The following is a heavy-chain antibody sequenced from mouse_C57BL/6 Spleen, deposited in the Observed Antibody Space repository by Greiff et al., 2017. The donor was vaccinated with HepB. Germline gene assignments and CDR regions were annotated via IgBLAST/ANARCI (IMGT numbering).Heavy chain of an antibody. J-gene: IGHJ2*01. D-gene: IGHD1-1*01. V-gene: IGHV6-3*01. CDR3: TGGTTVVAGDYFDY. CDR1: GFTFSNYW. Sequence: DVKLVESGGGLVQPGGSMKLSCVASGFTFSNYWMNWFRQSPEKGLEWVAQIRLKSDNYATHYAESVKGRFTISRDDSKSSVYLQMNNLRAEDTGIYYCTGGTTVVAGDYFDYWGQGTTLTVSS. CDR2: IRLKSDNYAT.